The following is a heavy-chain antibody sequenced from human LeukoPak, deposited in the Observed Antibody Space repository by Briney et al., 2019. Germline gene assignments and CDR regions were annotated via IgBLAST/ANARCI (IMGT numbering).Heavy chain of an antibody. CDR1: GYTFTGYY. J-gene: IGHJ5*02. D-gene: IGHD6-19*01. CDR2: INPNSGGT. V-gene: IGHV1-2*02. Sequence: ASVKVSCKASGYTFTGYYMHWVRQAPGQGPEWMGWINPNSGGTNYAQKFQGRVTMTRDTSLSTVYMELSGLRSDDTAVYYCATQATSGWHFSWGQGTLVTVSS. CDR3: ATQATSGWHFS.